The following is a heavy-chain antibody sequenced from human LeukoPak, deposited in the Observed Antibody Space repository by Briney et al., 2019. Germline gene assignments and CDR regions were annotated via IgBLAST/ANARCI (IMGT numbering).Heavy chain of an antibody. J-gene: IGHJ1*01. CDR2: IIPIFGTA. CDR1: GGTFSSYA. D-gene: IGHD6-19*01. CDR3: ASRQIAVVGTTFGEYFQY. V-gene: IGHV1-69*05. Sequence: SVKVSCKASGGTFSSYAISWVRQAPGQGLEWMGRIIPIFGTANYAQKFQGRVTITTDESTSTAYMELSSLRSEDTAVYYCASRQIAVVGTTFGEYFQYWGQGTLVTVSS.